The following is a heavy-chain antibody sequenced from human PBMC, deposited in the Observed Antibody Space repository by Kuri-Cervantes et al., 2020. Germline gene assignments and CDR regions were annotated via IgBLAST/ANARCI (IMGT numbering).Heavy chain of an antibody. CDR1: GFTFSDYY. CDR3: ASWGYYYDSSGRKGRDAFDI. J-gene: IGHJ3*02. Sequence: GGSLRLSCAASGFTFSDYYMSWIRQAPGKGLEWVSYISSSGSTIYYADSVKGRFTISRDNAKNSLYLQMNSLRAEDTAVYYCASWGYYYDSSGRKGRDAFDIWGQGTMVTVSS. CDR2: ISSSGSTI. D-gene: IGHD3-22*01. V-gene: IGHV3-11*04.